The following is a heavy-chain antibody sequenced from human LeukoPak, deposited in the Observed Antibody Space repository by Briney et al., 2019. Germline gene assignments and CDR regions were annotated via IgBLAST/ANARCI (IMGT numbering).Heavy chain of an antibody. Sequence: GRSLRLSCAASGFTFSSYGMHWVRQAPGKGLEWVAVIWYDGSNKYYADSVKGRFTISRDNSKNTLYLQMNSLRAEDTAVYYCAKAARPYYFDYWGQGTLVTVSS. CDR3: AKAARPYYFDY. V-gene: IGHV3-33*06. D-gene: IGHD6-6*01. CDR2: IWYDGSNK. J-gene: IGHJ4*02. CDR1: GFTFSSYG.